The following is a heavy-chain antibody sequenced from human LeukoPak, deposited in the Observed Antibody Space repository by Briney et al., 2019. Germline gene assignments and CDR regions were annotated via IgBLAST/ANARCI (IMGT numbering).Heavy chain of an antibody. J-gene: IGHJ6*03. V-gene: IGHV3-48*03. CDR3: AKEYCSSTSCSRDYYYYMDV. Sequence: GGSLRLSCAASGFTFSAYEMNWVRQAPGKALEWVSYISTSGSTIYYADSVKGRFTISRDNSKNTLYLQMNSLRAEDTAVYYCAKEYCSSTSCSRDYYYYMDVWGKGTTVTVSS. D-gene: IGHD2-2*01. CDR1: GFTFSAYE. CDR2: ISTSGSTI.